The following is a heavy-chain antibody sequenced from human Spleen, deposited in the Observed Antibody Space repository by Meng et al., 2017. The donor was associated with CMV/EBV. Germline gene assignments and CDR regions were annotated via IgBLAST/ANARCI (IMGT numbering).Heavy chain of an antibody. CDR1: GFTFSSYS. CDR3: ARVLRTPPRDYYYGMDV. V-gene: IGHV3-21*01. J-gene: IGHJ6*02. Sequence: GESLKISCAASGFTFSSYSMNWVRQAPGKGLEWVSSISSSSSYIYYADSVKGRFTISRDNAKNSLYLQMNSLRAEDTAVYYCARVLRTPPRDYYYGMDVWGQGTTVTVSS. CDR2: ISSSSSYI.